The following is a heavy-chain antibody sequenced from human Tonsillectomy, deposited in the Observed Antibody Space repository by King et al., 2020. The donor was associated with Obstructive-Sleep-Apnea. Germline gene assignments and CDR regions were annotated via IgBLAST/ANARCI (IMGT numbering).Heavy chain of an antibody. D-gene: IGHD3-10*01. CDR2: IRSKTYGGTT. Sequence: DVQLVESGGGLVQPGRSLRLSCTGSAFTFGDYAMSWFRQAPGKGLEWVGFIRSKTYGGTTEYATSLKGRFTISRDDSKSIAYLQMNSLKTDDTAVYYCTYGSGPFLSWGQGTRVTVSS. V-gene: IGHV3-49*03. CDR3: TYGSGPFLS. J-gene: IGHJ4*02. CDR1: AFTFGDYA.